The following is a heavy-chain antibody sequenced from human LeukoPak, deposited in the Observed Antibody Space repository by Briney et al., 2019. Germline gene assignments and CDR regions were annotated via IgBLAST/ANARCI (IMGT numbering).Heavy chain of an antibody. D-gene: IGHD3-22*01. CDR2: TSNDGSNK. J-gene: IGHJ4*02. Sequence: QPGGSLRLSCAASGFMFSSYGMHWVRQAPGKGLEWVAVTSNDGSNKYYADSVKGRFTISRDNSKNTLYLQMNSLRAEDTTVYYCAKEIYYHSSAFYDYWGQGTLVTVSS. CDR1: GFMFSSYG. CDR3: AKEIYYHSSAFYDY. V-gene: IGHV3-30*18.